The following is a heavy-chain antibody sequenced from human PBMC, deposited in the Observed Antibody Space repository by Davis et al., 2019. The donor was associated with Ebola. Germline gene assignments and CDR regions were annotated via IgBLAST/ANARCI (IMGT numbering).Heavy chain of an antibody. V-gene: IGHV3-23*01. CDR1: GFTFNTYV. Sequence: PGGSLRLSCAASGFTFNTYVMNWVRQAPGKGLEWVSAITGSGGTTYYADSVKGRFTISRDNSKKTLYLQMNSLRAEDTAVYYCAKSGLSFGVVKYHYGMDVWGKGTTVTVSS. J-gene: IGHJ6*04. CDR3: AKSGLSFGVVKYHYGMDV. CDR2: ITGSGGTT. D-gene: IGHD3-3*01.